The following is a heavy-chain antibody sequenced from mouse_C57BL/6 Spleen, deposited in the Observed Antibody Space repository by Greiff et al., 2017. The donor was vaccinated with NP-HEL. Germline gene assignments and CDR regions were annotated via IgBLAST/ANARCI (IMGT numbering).Heavy chain of an antibody. D-gene: IGHD1-1*01. V-gene: IGHV1-64*01. Sequence: VQLQQSGAELVKPGASVKLSCKASGYTFTSYWMHWVKQRPGQGLEWIGMIHPNSGSTNYNEKFKSKATLTVDKSSSTAYMQLSSLTSEDSAVYYCAREEVGYYGSSHWYFDVWGTGTTVTVSS. CDR1: GYTFTSYW. CDR2: IHPNSGST. J-gene: IGHJ1*03. CDR3: AREEVGYYGSSHWYFDV.